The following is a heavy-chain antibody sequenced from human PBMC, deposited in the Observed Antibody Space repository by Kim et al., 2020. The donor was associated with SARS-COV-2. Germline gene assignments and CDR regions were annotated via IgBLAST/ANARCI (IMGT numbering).Heavy chain of an antibody. CDR1: GFTFSSYG. J-gene: IGHJ4*02. CDR3: ARPQGVRSGSYPWGFDY. CDR2: ISYDGSNK. D-gene: IGHD1-26*01. V-gene: IGHV3-33*05. Sequence: GGSLRLSCAASGFTFSSYGMHWVRQAPGKGLEWVAVISYDGSNKYYADSVKGRFTISRDNSKNTLYLQMNSLRAEDTAVYYCARPQGVRSGSYPWGFDYWGQGTLVTVSS.